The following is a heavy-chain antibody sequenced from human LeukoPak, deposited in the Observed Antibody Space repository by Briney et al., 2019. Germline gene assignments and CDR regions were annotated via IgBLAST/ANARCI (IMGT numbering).Heavy chain of an antibody. CDR1: GFTFSTYP. Sequence: GGSLRLSCSASGFTFSTYPMYWVRQAPGRGPEYVSGINNNGDRTYYAKSVKGRFTISRDNSKNTLYLQVGSLRAEDMAVYYCARGGLVGPTPYLDSWGQGTLVTVSS. CDR2: INNNGDRT. D-gene: IGHD1-26*01. CDR3: ARGGLVGPTPYLDS. J-gene: IGHJ4*02. V-gene: IGHV3-64*01.